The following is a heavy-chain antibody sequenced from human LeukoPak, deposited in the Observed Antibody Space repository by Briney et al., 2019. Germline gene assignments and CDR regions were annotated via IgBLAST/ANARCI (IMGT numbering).Heavy chain of an antibody. CDR1: GFTFSSYS. V-gene: IGHV3-21*01. D-gene: IGHD6-19*01. CDR2: ISSNSGRI. Sequence: GGSLRLSCVGSGFTFSSYSMNWVRQTPGKGLEWISSISSNSGRISYADSVQGRFTISRDNANNSLSLQMNSLRAEDTALYYCARDPSLFSSGWPMDSWGRGTLVTASS. J-gene: IGHJ4*02. CDR3: ARDPSLFSSGWPMDS.